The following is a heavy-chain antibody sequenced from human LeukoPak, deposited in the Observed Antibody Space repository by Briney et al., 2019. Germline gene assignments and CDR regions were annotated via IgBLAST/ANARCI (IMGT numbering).Heavy chain of an antibody. J-gene: IGHJ4*02. V-gene: IGHV1-69*04. CDR1: GGTFSSYA. Sequence: ASVKVCCKASGGTFSSYAISWVRQAPGQGLEWMGRIIPILGIANYAQKFQGRVTITADKSTSTAYMELSSLRSEDTAVYYCARAHSSGWTYWGQGTLVTVSS. D-gene: IGHD6-19*01. CDR3: ARAHSSGWTY. CDR2: IIPILGIA.